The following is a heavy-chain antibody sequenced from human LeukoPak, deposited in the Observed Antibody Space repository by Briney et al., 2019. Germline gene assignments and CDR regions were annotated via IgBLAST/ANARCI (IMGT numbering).Heavy chain of an antibody. V-gene: IGHV3-21*01. Sequence: PGVSLRLSCAASGFTFSSYSMNWVRQAPGKGLEWVSSISSSSSYIYYADTVKGRFTISRDNAKNSLYLQMNSLRAEDTAVYYCARSALYYYGMDVWGQGTTVTVSS. J-gene: IGHJ6*02. CDR2: ISSSSSYI. CDR1: GFTFSSYS. CDR3: ARSALYYYGMDV.